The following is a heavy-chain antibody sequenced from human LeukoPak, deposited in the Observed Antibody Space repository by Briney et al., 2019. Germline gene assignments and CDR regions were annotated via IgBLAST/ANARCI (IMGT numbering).Heavy chain of an antibody. CDR3: AKGKRSGLVYSAIDH. V-gene: IGHV3-9*01. CDR2: VTWNSGII. Sequence: PGRSLRLSCAASGFTFDDYAMHWVRQAPGKGLEWVSGVTWNSGIIVYADSVKGRFTVSRDNARNSLFLEMTSLRGYDTALYYCAKGKRSGLVYSAIDHWGQGTLVSVSS. D-gene: IGHD3/OR15-3a*01. CDR1: GFTFDDYA. J-gene: IGHJ4*02.